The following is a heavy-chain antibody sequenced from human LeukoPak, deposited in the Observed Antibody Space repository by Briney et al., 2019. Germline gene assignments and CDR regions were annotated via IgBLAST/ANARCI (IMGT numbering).Heavy chain of an antibody. Sequence: ASVKVSCKASGYTFTSYGISWVRQAPGQGLEWMGWISAYNGNTNYAQKLQGRVTMTTDTSTSTAYMELRSLRSDDTAVYYCARVPVWGITILDDAFDIWCQGTMVTVSS. D-gene: IGHD3-3*01. J-gene: IGHJ3*02. V-gene: IGHV1-18*01. CDR2: ISAYNGNT. CDR3: ARVPVWGITILDDAFDI. CDR1: GYTFTSYG.